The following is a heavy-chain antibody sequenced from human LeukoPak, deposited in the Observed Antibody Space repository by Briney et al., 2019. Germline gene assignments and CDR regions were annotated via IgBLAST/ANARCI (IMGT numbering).Heavy chain of an antibody. J-gene: IGHJ4*02. CDR1: GFTFSSYG. CDR3: ARDGVPTTVTNVASPAVPFDY. D-gene: IGHD4-17*01. Sequence: QPGRSLRLSCAASGFTFSSYGMHWVRQAPGKGLEWVAVIWYDGSNKYYADSVKGRFTISRDNSKNTLYLQMNSLRAVDTAVYYCARDGVPTTVTNVASPAVPFDYWGQGTLVTVSS. CDR2: IWYDGSNK. V-gene: IGHV3-33*01.